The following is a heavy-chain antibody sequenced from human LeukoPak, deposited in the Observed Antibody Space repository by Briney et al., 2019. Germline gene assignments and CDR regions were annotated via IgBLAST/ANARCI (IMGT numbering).Heavy chain of an antibody. CDR2: ISGSGGGT. J-gene: IGHJ4*02. Sequence: PGGSLRLSCAVSGITLSNYGMSWVRQAPGKGLEWVAGISGSGGGTNYADSVKGRVTISRDNSKNTLYLQMSRLRAEDTAVYFCAKRGVVIRVILVGFHKEAYYFDSWGQGARVTVSS. CDR3: AKRGVVIRVILVGFHKEAYYFDS. D-gene: IGHD3-22*01. CDR1: GITLSNYG. V-gene: IGHV3-23*01.